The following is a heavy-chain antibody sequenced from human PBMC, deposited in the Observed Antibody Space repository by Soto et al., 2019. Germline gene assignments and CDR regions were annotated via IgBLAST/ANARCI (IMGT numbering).Heavy chain of an antibody. V-gene: IGHV3-23*01. J-gene: IGHJ4*02. CDR2: IIDSGAST. CDR1: GFTFRSCA. D-gene: IGHD6-19*01. Sequence: PGGSLRLSCAASGFTFRSCAMGWVRQAPGKGLEWVSDIIDSGASTYYAGSVKGRFTISRDNSKNTLYLQMSSLRAEDTAVYYCVKDLTPSHSSGWYIRDYWGQGTLVTVSS. CDR3: VKDLTPSHSSGWYIRDY.